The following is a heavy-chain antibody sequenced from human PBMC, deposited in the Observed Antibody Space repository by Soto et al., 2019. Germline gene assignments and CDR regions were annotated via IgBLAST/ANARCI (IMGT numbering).Heavy chain of an antibody. D-gene: IGHD3-22*01. CDR2: IYYSGST. CDR1: GGSISSYY. J-gene: IGHJ5*02. CDR3: ARELAHYYDSSGSPGWFDP. V-gene: IGHV4-59*01. Sequence: QVQLQESGPGLVKPSETLSLTCTVSGGSISSYYWSWIRQPPGKGLEWIGYIYYSGSTNYNPSLKSRLTISVDTSKNQFSLKLSSVTAADTVVYYCARELAHYYDSSGSPGWFDPWGQGTLVTVSS.